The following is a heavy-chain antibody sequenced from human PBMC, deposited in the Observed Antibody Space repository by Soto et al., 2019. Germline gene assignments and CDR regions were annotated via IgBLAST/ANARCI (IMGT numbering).Heavy chain of an antibody. Sequence: QLQLQESGPGLVKPSETLSLTCTVSGGSISSSSYYWGWIRQPPGKGLEWIGSIYYSGSTYYNPSLKSRVTISVDTSKNQFSLKLSSVTAADTAVYYCARGSSSWYHGWFDPWGQGTLVTVSS. V-gene: IGHV4-39*01. CDR2: IYYSGST. CDR1: GGSISSSSYY. J-gene: IGHJ5*02. D-gene: IGHD6-13*01. CDR3: ARGSSSWYHGWFDP.